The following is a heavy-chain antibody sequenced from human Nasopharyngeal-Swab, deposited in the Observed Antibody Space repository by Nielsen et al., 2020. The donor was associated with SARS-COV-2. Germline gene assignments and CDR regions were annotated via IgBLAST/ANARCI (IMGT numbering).Heavy chain of an antibody. CDR3: AREGSFLGYFDY. D-gene: IGHD3-3*01. J-gene: IGHJ4*02. V-gene: IGHV1-18*01. Sequence: WVRQAPGQGLEWMGWVSPYNGDTTYAQDFQGRLTMTTDTYTNTAYMELRSLRSDDTAVYYCAREGSFLGYFDYWGQGTLVTVSS. CDR2: VSPYNGDT.